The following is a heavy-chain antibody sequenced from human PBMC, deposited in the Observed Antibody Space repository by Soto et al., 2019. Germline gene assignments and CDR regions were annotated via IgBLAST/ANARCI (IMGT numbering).Heavy chain of an antibody. Sequence: GVLRLSCGASGFTFSGYYMHWVRQAPGKGPMWVSSIKGDGSTTSYADSVKGRFTISRDNAKNTLYLQMNSLRAEDTAVYYCARDWVSGLFDPWGQGTLVTVSS. CDR3: ARDWVSGLFDP. CDR1: GFTFSGYY. V-gene: IGHV3-74*01. J-gene: IGHJ5*02. D-gene: IGHD6-19*01. CDR2: IKGDGSTT.